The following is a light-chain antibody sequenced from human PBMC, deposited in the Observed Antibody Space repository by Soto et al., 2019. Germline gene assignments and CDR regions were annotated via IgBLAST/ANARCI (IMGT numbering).Light chain of an antibody. Sequence: TQSPGTLSLSPGERATLSCRASQSVSSSYLAWYQQKPGQAPRIIIFGASGRATGIPDRFSGSGSGTDFTLTISRLEPEDFAVYYCQQYGSLSWTFGQGTKVDIK. CDR2: GAS. V-gene: IGKV3-20*01. CDR1: QSVSSSY. CDR3: QQYGSLSWT. J-gene: IGKJ1*01.